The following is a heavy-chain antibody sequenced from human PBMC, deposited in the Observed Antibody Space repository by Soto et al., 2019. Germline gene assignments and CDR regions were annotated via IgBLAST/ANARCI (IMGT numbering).Heavy chain of an antibody. V-gene: IGHV1-69*13. J-gene: IGHJ5*02. D-gene: IGHD6-13*01. CDR3: ARDLGQQLFYNWFDP. Sequence: GASVKVSCKASGGTFSSYAISWLRQAPGQGLEWMGGIIPIFGTANYAQKFQGRVTITADESTSTAYMELSSLRSEDTAVYYCARDLGQQLFYNWFDPWGQGTLVTVSS. CDR2: IIPIFGTA. CDR1: GGTFSSYA.